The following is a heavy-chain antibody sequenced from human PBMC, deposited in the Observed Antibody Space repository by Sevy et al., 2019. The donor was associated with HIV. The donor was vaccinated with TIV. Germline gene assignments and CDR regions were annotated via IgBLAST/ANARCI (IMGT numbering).Heavy chain of an antibody. Sequence: GGSLRLSCAASGFTFDDYTMHWVRQAPGKGLEWVSLISWDGGSTYYADSVKGRFTISRDNSKNSLYLQMNSLRTEDTALYYCAKDGSSSSGESAYFDYWGQGTLVTVSS. V-gene: IGHV3-43*01. J-gene: IGHJ4*02. CDR2: ISWDGGST. CDR1: GFTFDDYT. D-gene: IGHD6-6*01. CDR3: AKDGSSSSGESAYFDY.